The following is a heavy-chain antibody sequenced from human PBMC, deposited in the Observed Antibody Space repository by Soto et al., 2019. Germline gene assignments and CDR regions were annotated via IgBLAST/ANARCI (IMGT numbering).Heavy chain of an antibody. V-gene: IGHV2-5*02. J-gene: IGHJ5*02. CDR3: AHSWVWTTVANWFDP. Sequence: QITLKESGPTLVKPTQTLTLTCTFSGFSLSTSGVGVGWIRQPPGKALEWLALIYWDDDKRYSPSLKSRLTITTDLSKXPVVLTMTNLDPVDTATYYCAHSWVWTTVANWFDPWGQGTLVTVSS. D-gene: IGHD1-1*01. CDR2: IYWDDDK. CDR1: GFSLSTSGVG.